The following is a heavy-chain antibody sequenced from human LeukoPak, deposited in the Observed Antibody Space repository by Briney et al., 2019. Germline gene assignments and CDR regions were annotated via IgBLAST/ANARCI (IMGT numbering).Heavy chain of an antibody. CDR2: IKPDGSEK. CDR3: ARKNYDFLSGGPKHFDY. Sequence: AGGSLRLSCAASGFTFSDYWMSWVRQAPGKGLQWVANIKPDGSEKYYVDSVKGRFTISRDNAKNSLYLQMNSLRAEDTAVYYCARKNYDFLSGGPKHFDYWGQGTLVTVSS. J-gene: IGHJ4*02. V-gene: IGHV3-7*01. D-gene: IGHD3-3*01. CDR1: GFTFSDYW.